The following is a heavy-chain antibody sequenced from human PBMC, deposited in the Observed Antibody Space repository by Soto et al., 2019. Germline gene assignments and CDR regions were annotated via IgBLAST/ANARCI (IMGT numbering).Heavy chain of an antibody. CDR3: ATVVIPVNRHTDFDS. D-gene: IGHD4-4*01. CDR1: GDAIRSSNNY. CDR2: IYYDGST. V-gene: IGHV4-39*01. Sequence: PSETLSLTCTVSGDAIRSSNNYWGWIRQPPGKGLEWIGNIYYDGSTFYNPSLKSRVAMSIDTSKNQFSLNLTSVTATDTAVYYCATVVIPVNRHTDFDSRGQGVSVTVS. J-gene: IGHJ5*01.